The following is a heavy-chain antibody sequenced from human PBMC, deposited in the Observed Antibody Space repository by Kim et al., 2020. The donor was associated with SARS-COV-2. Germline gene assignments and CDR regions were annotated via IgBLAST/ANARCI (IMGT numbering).Heavy chain of an antibody. CDR1: GFTFSDYA. D-gene: IGHD2-21*01. CDR2: INIDGGT. V-gene: IGHV3-23*01. CDR3: IKRQESGNTHWVGGH. Sequence: GGSLRLSCAASGFTFSDYAMNWVRQTPGEGLAWVSSINIDGGTDYAASVRGRFTISRGNSKNTLYLQMNSVRAEDTALYYCIKRQESGNTHWVGGHWGQG. J-gene: IGHJ1*01.